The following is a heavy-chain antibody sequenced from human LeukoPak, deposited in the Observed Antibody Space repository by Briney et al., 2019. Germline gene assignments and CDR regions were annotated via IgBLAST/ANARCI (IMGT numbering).Heavy chain of an antibody. CDR1: GYTFAGYY. J-gene: IGHJ4*02. CDR2: INPNRGGT. CDR3: ARMTTVTTPEDY. V-gene: IGHV1-2*02. D-gene: IGHD4-11*01. Sequence: ASVKVSCKASGYTFAGYYMHWVRQAPGQGLEWMGWINPNRGGTNYAQKFQGRVTMTRDTSISTAYMELSRLRSDDTAMYYCARMTTVTTPEDYWGQGTLVTVSS.